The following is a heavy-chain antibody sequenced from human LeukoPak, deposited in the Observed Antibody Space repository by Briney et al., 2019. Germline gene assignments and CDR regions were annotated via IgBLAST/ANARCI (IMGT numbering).Heavy chain of an antibody. CDR3: ARGRRDGYIEYYFDY. J-gene: IGHJ4*02. Sequence: PSETLSLTCTVSGGSISSSSYYWGWIRQPPGKGLEWIGSIYYSGSTYYNPSLKSRVTISVDTSENQFSLKLSSVTAADTAVYYCARGRRDGYIEYYFDYWGQGTLVTVSS. D-gene: IGHD5-24*01. V-gene: IGHV4-39*07. CDR2: IYYSGST. CDR1: GGSISSSSYY.